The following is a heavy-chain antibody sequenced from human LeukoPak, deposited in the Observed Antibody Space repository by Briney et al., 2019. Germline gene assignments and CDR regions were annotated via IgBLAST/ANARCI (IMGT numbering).Heavy chain of an antibody. CDR1: GFTFSSSA. CDR3: ARSVIMVDY. D-gene: IGHD3-3*01. CDR2: INHSGST. Sequence: GSLRLSCAASGFTFSSSAMSWVRQPPGKGLEWIGEINHSGSTNYNPSLKSRVTISVDTSKNQFSLKLSSVTAADTAVYYCARSVIMVDYWGQGTLVTVSS. J-gene: IGHJ4*02. V-gene: IGHV4-34*01.